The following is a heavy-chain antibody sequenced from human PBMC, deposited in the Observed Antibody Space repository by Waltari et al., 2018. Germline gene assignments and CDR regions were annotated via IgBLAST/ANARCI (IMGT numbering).Heavy chain of an antibody. V-gene: IGHV3-23*01. D-gene: IGHD1-1*01. CDR2: IRGSGGST. CDR1: GFTFSSYA. CDR3: AKDNEPGRYYGMDV. J-gene: IGHJ6*02. Sequence: EVQLLESGGGLVQPGGSLRLSCAASGFTFSSYAMSWVRQAPGKGLEWVSAIRGSGGSTYYADSVKGRFTISRDNSKNTLYLQMNSLRAEDTAVYYCAKDNEPGRYYGMDVWGQGTTVTVSS.